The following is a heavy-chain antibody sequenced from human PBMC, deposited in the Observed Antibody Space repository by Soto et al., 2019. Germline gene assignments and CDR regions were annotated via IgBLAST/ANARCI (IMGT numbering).Heavy chain of an antibody. CDR1: GYTFTSYG. CDR2: ISAYNGNT. V-gene: IGHV1-18*01. J-gene: IGHJ3*02. Sequence: VSFKASGYTFTSYGISWVRQAPGQGLEWMGWISAYNGNTNYAQKLQGRVTMTTDTSTSTAYMELRSLRSDDTAVYYCARVLGYDFWSGYPDAFDIWGQGTMVTVSS. CDR3: ARVLGYDFWSGYPDAFDI. D-gene: IGHD3-3*01.